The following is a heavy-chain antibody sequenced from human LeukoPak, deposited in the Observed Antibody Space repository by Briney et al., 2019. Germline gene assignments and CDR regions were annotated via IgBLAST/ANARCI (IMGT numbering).Heavy chain of an antibody. D-gene: IGHD2-21*02. CDR2: ICGKAYNGAA. CDR1: GFTFGDYG. Sequence: GGSLRLSCTTSGFTFGDYGLSWFRQAPGQGLEWVGLICGKAYNGAALYGASVRGRFTMSRDDSKSIAYLQMNSLETEDTAVYYCTRDSHRDDAFDIWGQGTMVTVSS. V-gene: IGHV3-49*03. CDR3: TRDSHRDDAFDI. J-gene: IGHJ3*02.